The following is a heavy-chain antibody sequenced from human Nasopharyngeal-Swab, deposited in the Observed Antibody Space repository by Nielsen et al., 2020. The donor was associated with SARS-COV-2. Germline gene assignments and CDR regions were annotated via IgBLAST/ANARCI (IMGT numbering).Heavy chain of an antibody. Sequence: GGSLRLSCTGFGYSFANYWIGWVRQKPGKGLEWMGIIYPDNSQTKYSPTFQGQVTISAERSINTVYLQWKTLKASDSAVYFCARRAARDGYNYEVDPWGQGTLVTVSS. CDR2: IYPDNSQT. CDR1: GYSFANYW. J-gene: IGHJ5*01. D-gene: IGHD5-24*01. CDR3: ARRAARDGYNYEVDP. V-gene: IGHV5-51*01.